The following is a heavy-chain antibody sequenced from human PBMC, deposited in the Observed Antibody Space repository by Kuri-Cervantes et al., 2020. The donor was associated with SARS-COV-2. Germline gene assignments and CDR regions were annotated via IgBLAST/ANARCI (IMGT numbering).Heavy chain of an antibody. V-gene: IGHV1-69*05. CDR3: ARGGVCSSSSAEYFQH. J-gene: IGHJ1*01. CDR2: IIPIFGTA. CDR1: VGTFSSYA. Sequence: SVKVSCKASVGTFSSYAISWVRQAPGQGLEWMGRIIPIFGTANYAQKFQGRVTITTDESTSTAYMELSSLRSEDTAVYYCARGGVCSSSSAEYFQHLGQGTLVTVSS. D-gene: IGHD6-6*01.